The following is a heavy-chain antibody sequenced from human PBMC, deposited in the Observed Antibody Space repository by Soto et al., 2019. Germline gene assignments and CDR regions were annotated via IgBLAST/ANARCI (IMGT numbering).Heavy chain of an antibody. CDR3: ARVPSGRYYDFWRYGMDF. Sequence: PXGSLILSCSAAGFTFSSYSMNWVRQAPGRGLEWVSSISSSSSYIYYADSVKGRFTISRDNAKNSLYLQMNSLRAEDTAVYYCARVPSGRYYDFWRYGMDFWGQGTTVTVSS. J-gene: IGHJ6*02. CDR2: ISSSSSYI. V-gene: IGHV3-21*01. D-gene: IGHD3-3*01. CDR1: GFTFSSYS.